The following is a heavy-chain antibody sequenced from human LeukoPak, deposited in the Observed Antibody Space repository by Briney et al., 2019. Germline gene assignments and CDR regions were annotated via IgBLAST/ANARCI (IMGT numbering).Heavy chain of an antibody. Sequence: ASVKVSCKASGGTFSTFGLSWVRQAPGQGLEWMGGIIPIFGPANYAQKFQVRVTITADESTSTAYMELSSLRSEDTAVYFCARATGNSDHSPREPIHWYFDLWGRGTLVTVSS. J-gene: IGHJ2*01. CDR3: ARATGNSDHSPREPIHWYFDL. CDR2: IIPIFGPA. V-gene: IGHV1-69*13. D-gene: IGHD4-23*01. CDR1: GGTFSTFG.